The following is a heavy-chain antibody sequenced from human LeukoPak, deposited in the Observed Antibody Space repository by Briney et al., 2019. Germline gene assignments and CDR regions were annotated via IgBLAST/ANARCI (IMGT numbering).Heavy chain of an antibody. J-gene: IGHJ4*02. CDR1: GFSFSRFW. V-gene: IGHV3-30*18. Sequence: PGGSLRLPCAASGFSFSRFWMTWVRQAPGKGLEWVAVISHDGTNKYYADSVKGRFTISRDNSKNTLYLQMNSLRAEDTAVYYCAKDDTRYFDWLVYWGQGTLVTVSS. CDR2: ISHDGTNK. D-gene: IGHD3-9*01. CDR3: AKDDTRYFDWLVY.